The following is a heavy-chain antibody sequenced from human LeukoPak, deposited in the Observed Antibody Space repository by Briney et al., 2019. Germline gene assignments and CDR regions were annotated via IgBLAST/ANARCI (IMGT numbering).Heavy chain of an antibody. CDR2: IYSAGTT. CDR3: ARDDRRYGHDFDY. J-gene: IGHJ4*02. D-gene: IGHD1-1*01. Sequence: GGSLRLSCAASGFSVRSNYMSWVRQAPGKGLEWVSVIYSAGTTYYADSVKGRFTISRDNSKNSLYLQMNSLRVEDTAVYYCARDDRRYGHDFDYWGQGTLVTVSS. V-gene: IGHV3-53*01. CDR1: GFSVRSNY.